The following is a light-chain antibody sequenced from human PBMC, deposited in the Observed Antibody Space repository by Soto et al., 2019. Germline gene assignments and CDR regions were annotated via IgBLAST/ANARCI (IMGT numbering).Light chain of an antibody. CDR1: QSVSSY. CDR3: QQRSNCPPYT. V-gene: IGKV3-11*01. Sequence: EIVLTQSPATLSLSPGERATISCRASQSVSSYLAWYQQKPGQAPRLLIYDASNRATGIPARFSGSGSGTAFTLIISSLEPEDVAVYYCQQRSNCPPYTFGQGTKLEIK. CDR2: DAS. J-gene: IGKJ2*01.